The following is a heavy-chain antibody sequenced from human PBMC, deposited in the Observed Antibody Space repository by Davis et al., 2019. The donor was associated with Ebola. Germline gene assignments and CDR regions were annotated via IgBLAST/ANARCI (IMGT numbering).Heavy chain of an antibody. Sequence: GESLKISCAASGFTFSGSAMHWVRQASGKGLEWVGRIRSKANSYVTAYAASVKGRFTISRDDSKNTAYLQMSSLKTEDTAVYYCTTQWLVLFARDYWGQGTLVTVSS. D-gene: IGHD6-19*01. CDR2: IRSKANSYVT. V-gene: IGHV3-73*01. J-gene: IGHJ4*02. CDR3: TTQWLVLFARDY. CDR1: GFTFSGSA.